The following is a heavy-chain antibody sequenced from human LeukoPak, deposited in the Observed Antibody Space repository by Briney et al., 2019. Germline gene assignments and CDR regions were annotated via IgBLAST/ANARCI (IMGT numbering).Heavy chain of an antibody. J-gene: IGHJ6*02. V-gene: IGHV4-39*07. CDR3: ARGGSSSWPGYYYYYGMDV. CDR2: IYYSGST. CDR1: GGSISSSSSY. Sequence: SETLSLTCTVSGGSISSSSSYWGWIRQPPGKGLEWIGSIYYSGSTYYNPSLKSRVTISVDTSKNQFSLKLSSVTAADTAVYYCARGGSSSWPGYYYYYGMDVWGQGTTVTVSS. D-gene: IGHD6-13*01.